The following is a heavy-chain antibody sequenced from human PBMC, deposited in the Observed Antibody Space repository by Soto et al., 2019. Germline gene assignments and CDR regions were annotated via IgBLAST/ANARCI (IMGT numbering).Heavy chain of an antibody. Sequence: SETLSLTCTVSGGSISSGDYYWSWIRQPPGKGLEWIGYIYYSGSTYYNPSLKSRVTISVDTSKNQFSLKLSSVTAADTAVYYCARGVTIFGVVITAYYYYYYMDVWGKGNTVTVSS. CDR3: ARGVTIFGVVITAYYYYYYMDV. CDR1: GGSISSGDYY. D-gene: IGHD3-3*01. CDR2: IYYSGST. V-gene: IGHV4-30-4*01. J-gene: IGHJ6*03.